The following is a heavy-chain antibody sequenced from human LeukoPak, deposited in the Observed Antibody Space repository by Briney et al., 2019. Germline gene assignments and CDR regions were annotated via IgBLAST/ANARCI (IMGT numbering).Heavy chain of an antibody. Sequence: SETLSLTCTVSGGSISSSNYYWGWIRQPPGKGLEWIGSIYYSGSTPYNPSLKSRVTISMDTSKNKFSLKLNSVTAADTAVYYCVRHGTIGTKNFDHWGQGTLVTVSS. J-gene: IGHJ4*02. D-gene: IGHD1-1*01. CDR1: GGSISSSNYY. CDR3: VRHGTIGTKNFDH. CDR2: IYYSGST. V-gene: IGHV4-39*01.